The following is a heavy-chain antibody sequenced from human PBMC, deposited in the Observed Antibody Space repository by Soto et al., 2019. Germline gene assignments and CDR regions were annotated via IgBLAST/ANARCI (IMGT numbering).Heavy chain of an antibody. D-gene: IGHD2-2*02. Sequence: SETLSLTCTVSGGSISSYYWSWIRQPPGKGLEWIGYIYYSGSTNYNPSLKSRVTISVDTSKNQFSLKLSSVTAADTAVYYCARQLLYEDNYYYYMDVWGKGTTVTVSS. CDR2: IYYSGST. J-gene: IGHJ6*03. CDR3: ARQLLYEDNYYYYMDV. CDR1: GGSISSYY. V-gene: IGHV4-59*01.